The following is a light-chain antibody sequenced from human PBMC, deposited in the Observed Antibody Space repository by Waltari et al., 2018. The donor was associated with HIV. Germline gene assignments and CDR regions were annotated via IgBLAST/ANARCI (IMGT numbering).Light chain of an antibody. CDR3: QQTFSLPLT. J-gene: IGKJ4*01. V-gene: IGKV1-39*01. Sequence: DIQLTQSPSSLSASVGDRVTITCRTSQYIDKYLNWYQQRPAKAPSLLIFSASTLHTWVPSRFSATESDTTFSLAIASLHPDDMGTYFCQQTFSLPLTIGGGTTVDI. CDR2: SAS. CDR1: QYIDKY.